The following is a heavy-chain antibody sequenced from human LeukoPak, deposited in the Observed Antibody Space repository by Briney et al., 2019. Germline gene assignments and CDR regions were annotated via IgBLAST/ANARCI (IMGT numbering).Heavy chain of an antibody. Sequence: SVKVSCKASGGTFSSYAISWVRQAPGQGLEWMGGIIPIFGTANYAQKFQGRVTITADESTSTAYMELSSLRSEDTAVYYCASSDIVVVPAAIPSRWFDPWGQGTLVTVSS. J-gene: IGHJ5*02. D-gene: IGHD2-2*01. CDR2: IIPIFGTA. CDR3: ASSDIVVVPAAIPSRWFDP. CDR1: GGTFSSYA. V-gene: IGHV1-69*01.